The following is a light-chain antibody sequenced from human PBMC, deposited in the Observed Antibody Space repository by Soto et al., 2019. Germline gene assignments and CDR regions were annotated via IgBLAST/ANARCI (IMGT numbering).Light chain of an antibody. CDR3: AAWDDSLSAAV. J-gene: IGLJ2*01. CDR1: SSNIGSNY. V-gene: IGLV1-47*01. Sequence: QSVLTQSPSASGTPGQRVTISCSGSSSNIGSNYVYWYQQLPGTAPKLLIYRNDERPSGVPDRFSGSKSDTSASLAISGLRSADEADYFCAAWDDSLSAAVFGGGTKLTVL. CDR2: RND.